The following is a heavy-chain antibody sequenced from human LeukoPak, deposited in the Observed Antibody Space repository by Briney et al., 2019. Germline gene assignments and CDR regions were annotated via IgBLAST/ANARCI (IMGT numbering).Heavy chain of an antibody. CDR1: GFTFSSYA. CDR3: AKDRRATLFGEFEC. V-gene: IGHV3-23*01. D-gene: IGHD3-3*01. CDR2: ISGSASDT. J-gene: IGHJ4*02. Sequence: GGSLRLSCSASGFTFSSYAMSWVRQGAGKGLEWVSGISGSASDTYYADSVKGRFTISRDNSKNTLYLQINSLRAEDTAVYYCAKDRRATLFGEFECWGQGTLVTVSS.